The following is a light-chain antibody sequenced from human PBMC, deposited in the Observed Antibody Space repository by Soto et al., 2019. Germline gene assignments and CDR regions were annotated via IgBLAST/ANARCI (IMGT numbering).Light chain of an antibody. Sequence: QSALTQPASVSGSPGQWITISCTGTSSDVGGYTYVSWYQQYPGKAPKLMIYDVSNRPSGVSNRFSGSKSGNTASLTISGLQAEDEADYYCSSYTSSSTDVFGTGTKLTVL. CDR3: SSYTSSSTDV. CDR1: SSDVGGYTY. V-gene: IGLV2-14*01. CDR2: DVS. J-gene: IGLJ1*01.